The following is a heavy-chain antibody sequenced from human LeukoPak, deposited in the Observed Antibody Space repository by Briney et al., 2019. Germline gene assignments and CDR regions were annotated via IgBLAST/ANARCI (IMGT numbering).Heavy chain of an antibody. Sequence: PGGSLRLSCAASGFTFGDYYMSWIRQAPGKGLEWVSYISTSGSTIYYADSVKGRFTISRDNSKNTLYLQMNSLRAEDTAVYYCARSRNRLGELSLDYWGQGTLVTVSS. CDR3: ARSRNRLGELSLDY. V-gene: IGHV3-11*04. D-gene: IGHD3-16*02. J-gene: IGHJ4*02. CDR2: ISTSGSTI. CDR1: GFTFGDYY.